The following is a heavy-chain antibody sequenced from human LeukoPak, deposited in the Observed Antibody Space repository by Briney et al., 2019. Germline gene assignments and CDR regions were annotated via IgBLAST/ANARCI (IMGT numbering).Heavy chain of an antibody. D-gene: IGHD1-26*01. V-gene: IGHV3-23*01. CDR3: AKGIAPWELLSFDY. Sequence: GGSLRLSCAASGFTFSSYGMSWVRQAPGKGLEWVSAISGSGGSTYYADSVKGRFTISRDNSKNTLYLQMNSLRAEDTAVYYCAKGIAPWELLSFDYWGQGTLVTVSS. CDR1: GFTFSSYG. J-gene: IGHJ4*02. CDR2: ISGSGGST.